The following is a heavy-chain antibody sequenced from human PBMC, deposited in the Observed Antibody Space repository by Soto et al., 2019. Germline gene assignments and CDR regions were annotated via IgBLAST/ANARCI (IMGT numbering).Heavy chain of an antibody. CDR1: GFTFREAW. CDR2: IKSKSDGETT. Sequence: KLGGSLRLSCAASGFTFREAWMSWVRQAPGKGLEWVGRIKSKSDGETTDYAAPVKGRFTISRGDSEKTLHLQMNSLKAEDSAIYYCVTAGPELYYYYYGMDVWGQGTTVTVSS. CDR3: VTAGPELYYYYYGMDV. D-gene: IGHD1-7*01. V-gene: IGHV3-15*01. J-gene: IGHJ6*02.